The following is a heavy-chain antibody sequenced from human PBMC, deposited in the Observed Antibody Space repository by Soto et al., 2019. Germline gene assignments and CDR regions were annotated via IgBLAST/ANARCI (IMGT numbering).Heavy chain of an antibody. CDR2: IYYSGST. CDR1: GGSISSGGYY. J-gene: IGHJ5*02. Sequence: PSETLSLTCTVSGGSISSGGYYWSWIRQHPGKGLEWIGYIYYSGSTYYNPSLKSRVTISVDTSKNQFSLKLSSVTAADTAVYYCARVGIAAAGNNWFDPWGQGTLVTVSS. D-gene: IGHD6-13*01. CDR3: ARVGIAAAGNNWFDP. V-gene: IGHV4-31*03.